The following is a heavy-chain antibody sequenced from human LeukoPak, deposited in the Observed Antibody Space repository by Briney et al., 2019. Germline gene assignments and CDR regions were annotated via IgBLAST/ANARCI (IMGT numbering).Heavy chain of an antibody. CDR1: GYTFTSYD. Sequence: EASVKVSCKASGYTFTSYDINWVRQATGQGLEWMGSMNPNSGNTGYAQKFQGRVTMTRNTSISTAYMELSSLRSEDTAVYYCARGVAGIQLWIIDYWGQGTLVTVSS. CDR3: ARGVAGIQLWIIDY. CDR2: MNPNSGNT. V-gene: IGHV1-8*01. J-gene: IGHJ4*02. D-gene: IGHD5-18*01.